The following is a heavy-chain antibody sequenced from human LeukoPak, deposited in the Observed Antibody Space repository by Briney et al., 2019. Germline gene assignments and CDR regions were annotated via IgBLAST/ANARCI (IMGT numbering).Heavy chain of an antibody. V-gene: IGHV1-69*05. CDR3: AREGSTSRESYYYYMDV. CDR2: IIPIFGTA. D-gene: IGHD2-2*01. Sequence: ASVKVSCKASGGTLSSYAISWVRQAPGQGLEWMGGIIPIFGTANYAQKFQGRVTITTDESTSTAYMELSSLRSEDTAVYYCAREGSTSRESYYYYMDVWGKGTTVTVSS. CDR1: GGTLSSYA. J-gene: IGHJ6*03.